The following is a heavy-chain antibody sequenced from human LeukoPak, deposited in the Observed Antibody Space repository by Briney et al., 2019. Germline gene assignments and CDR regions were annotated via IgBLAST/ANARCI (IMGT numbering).Heavy chain of an antibody. D-gene: IGHD3-9*01. Sequence: GGSLRLSCAASGFTVSSNYMSWVRQAPGKGLEWVSVIYSGGSTYYADSVKGRSTISRDNSKNTLYLQMNSLRAEDTAVYYCTRDLMDYDVSTGLHHYYMDVWGQGTTVTVSS. V-gene: IGHV3-53*01. CDR3: TRDLMDYDVSTGLHHYYMDV. CDR2: IYSGGST. CDR1: GFTVSSNY. J-gene: IGHJ6*02.